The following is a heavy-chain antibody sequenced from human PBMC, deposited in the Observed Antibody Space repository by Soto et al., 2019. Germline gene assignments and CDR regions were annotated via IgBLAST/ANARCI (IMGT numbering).Heavy chain of an antibody. J-gene: IGHJ6*02. CDR2: IYYSGST. D-gene: IGHD2-2*01. Sequence: SETMSLTCTVSGGSISSRSYSWGWIREPRGKGLEWIGSIYYSGSTYYNPSLKSRVTISVDTSKNQFSLKLSSVTAADTAVYYCARSFRYCSSTSRYGMDVWGQGTTVTVSS. V-gene: IGHV4-39*01. CDR3: ARSFRYCSSTSRYGMDV. CDR1: GGSISSRSYS.